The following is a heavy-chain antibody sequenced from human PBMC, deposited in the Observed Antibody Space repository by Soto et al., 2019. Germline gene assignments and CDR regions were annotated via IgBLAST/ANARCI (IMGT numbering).Heavy chain of an antibody. D-gene: IGHD3-3*01. V-gene: IGHV3-23*01. Sequence: PGGSLRLSCAASGFTFSSYAMSWVRQAPGKGLEWVSAISGSGGSTYYADSVKGRFTISRDNSKNTLYLQMNSLRAEDTAVYYCAKDLAQGYYDFWSGNLNWFDPWGQGTLVTVSS. J-gene: IGHJ5*02. CDR3: AKDLAQGYYDFWSGNLNWFDP. CDR2: ISGSGGST. CDR1: GFTFSSYA.